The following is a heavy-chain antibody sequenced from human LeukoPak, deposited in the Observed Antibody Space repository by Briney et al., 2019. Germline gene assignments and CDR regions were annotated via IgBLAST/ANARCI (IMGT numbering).Heavy chain of an antibody. CDR2: INTGHGDT. D-gene: IGHD2-2*01. Sequence: ASVKVSCKASGYTFTFYAIHWVRQAPGQRPEWMGWINTGHGDTKYSQEFQGRVTITRDTSASTAYMEPSSLKSEDTAVYYCAKSTTQYCGSNNCYRYWFDSWGQGTLVTVSS. CDR3: AKSTTQYCGSNNCYRYWFDS. CDR1: GYTFTFYA. V-gene: IGHV1-3*03. J-gene: IGHJ5*01.